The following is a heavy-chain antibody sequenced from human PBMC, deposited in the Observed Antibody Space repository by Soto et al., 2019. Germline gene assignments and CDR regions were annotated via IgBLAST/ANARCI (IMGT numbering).Heavy chain of an antibody. Sequence: SETLSLTCAVYGGSFSGYYWSWIRQPPGKGLEWIGEINHSGSTNYNPSLKSRVTISVDTSKNQFSLKLSSVTAADTAVYYCARGYCSGGSCYSTRYY. CDR3: ARGYCSGGSCYSTRYY. CDR2: INHSGST. D-gene: IGHD2-15*01. V-gene: IGHV4-34*01. J-gene: IGHJ6*01. CDR1: GGSFSGYY.